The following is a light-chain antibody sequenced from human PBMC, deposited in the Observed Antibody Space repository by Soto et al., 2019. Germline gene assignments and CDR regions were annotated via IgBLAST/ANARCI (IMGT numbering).Light chain of an antibody. CDR1: QSINRW. CDR2: DAT. CDR3: QQYNSWWT. V-gene: IGKV1-5*01. Sequence: DIQMTQSPSTLSASVGDRVTITCRASQSINRWLAWYQQKPGKAPKVLIWDATTLHRGVSSRFSGSGSGTEFTLTISSLQPDDFATYYCQQYNSWWTFGQGTKVDIK. J-gene: IGKJ1*01.